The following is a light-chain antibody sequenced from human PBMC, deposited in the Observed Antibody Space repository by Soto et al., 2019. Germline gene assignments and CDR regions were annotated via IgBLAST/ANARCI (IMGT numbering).Light chain of an antibody. CDR2: DAS. V-gene: IGKV1-5*01. CDR1: QSISSW. CDR3: QQYYSHSPYT. J-gene: IGKJ2*01. Sequence: DIQMTQSPSTLSASVGDRVTITCRASQSISSWLAWYQQKPGKPPNLLIYDASSLESGVPSRFSGSGSGTEFTLTIRSLQPDDFATYYSQQYYSHSPYTFGQGTKLEIE.